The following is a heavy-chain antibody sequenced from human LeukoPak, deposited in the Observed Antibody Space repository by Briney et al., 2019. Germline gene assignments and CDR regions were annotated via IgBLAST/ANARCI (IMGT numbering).Heavy chain of an antibody. CDR2: IYYSGST. Sequence: SETLSLTCTVSGYSISSGYYWGWIRQPPGKGLEWIGYIYYSGSTNYNPSLKSRVTISVDTSKNQFSLKLSSVTAADTGVYFCARDISENYNFSHDRNAFDIWGQGTMVTVSS. D-gene: IGHD1-1*01. J-gene: IGHJ3*02. CDR3: ARDISENYNFSHDRNAFDI. V-gene: IGHV4-38-2*02. CDR1: GYSISSGYY.